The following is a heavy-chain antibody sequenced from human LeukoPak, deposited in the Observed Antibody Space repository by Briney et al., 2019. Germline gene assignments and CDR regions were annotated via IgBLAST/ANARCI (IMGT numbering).Heavy chain of an antibody. V-gene: IGHV4-34*01. Sequence: SETLSLTCAVYGGSFSGYYWSWIRQPPGKGLEWIGEINHSGSTNYNPSLKSRVTISVDTSKNQFSLKLSSVTAADTAVYYCARGRRRYCSSTSSLGGYNWFDPWGQGTLVTVSS. D-gene: IGHD2-2*01. CDR1: GGSFSGYY. CDR3: ARGRRRYCSSTSSLGGYNWFDP. J-gene: IGHJ5*02. CDR2: INHSGST.